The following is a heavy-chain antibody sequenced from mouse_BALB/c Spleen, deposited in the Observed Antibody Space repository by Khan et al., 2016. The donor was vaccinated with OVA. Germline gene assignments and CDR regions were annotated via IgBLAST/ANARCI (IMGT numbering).Heavy chain of an antibody. CDR3: TREGVDGSSFDY. CDR1: GYTFTNYW. CDR2: IYPSDSYT. Sequence: QVQLQQPGTELVRPGASVKLSCKASGYTFTNYWINWVKQRPGPGLEWIGNIYPSDSYTNYNQKFKDKATLTVDKSSSTASLQLHSPTSEDSAVYYCTREGVDGSSFDYGGQGTLFTVSA. J-gene: IGHJ3*01. D-gene: IGHD2-3*01. V-gene: IGHV1-69*02.